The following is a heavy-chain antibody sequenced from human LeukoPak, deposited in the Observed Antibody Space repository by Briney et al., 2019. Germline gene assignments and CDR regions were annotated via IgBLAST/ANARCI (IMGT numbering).Heavy chain of an antibody. CDR1: GFTFSSYA. Sequence: PGGPLRLSCAASGFTFSSYAMHWVRQAPGKGLEWVAVISYDGSNKYYADSVKGRFTISRDNSKNTLYLQMNSLRAEDTAVYYCAREGAAAGFLDYWGQGTLVTVSS. CDR3: AREGAAAGFLDY. D-gene: IGHD6-13*01. CDR2: ISYDGSNK. J-gene: IGHJ4*02. V-gene: IGHV3-30-3*01.